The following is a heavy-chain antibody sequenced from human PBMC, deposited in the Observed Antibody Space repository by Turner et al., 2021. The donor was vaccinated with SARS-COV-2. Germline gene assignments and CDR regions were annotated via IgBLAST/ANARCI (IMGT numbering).Heavy chain of an antibody. CDR1: GGSISSSSYY. CDR3: ARLMDTAMDYYGTDV. CDR2: NYYSGSA. Sequence: QLQLQESGPGLVKPSETLSLTCTVSGGSISSSSYYWGWIRQPPGKGLEWIGNNYYSGSAYYNPSLKSRVTISVDPSKNQFSLKLTSVTAADTAVYYCARLMDTAMDYYGTDVWGQGTTVTVSS. D-gene: IGHD5-18*01. J-gene: IGHJ6*02. V-gene: IGHV4-39*01.